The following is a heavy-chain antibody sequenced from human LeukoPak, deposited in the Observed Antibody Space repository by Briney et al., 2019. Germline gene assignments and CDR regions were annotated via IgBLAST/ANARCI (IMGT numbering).Heavy chain of an antibody. D-gene: IGHD3-10*01. V-gene: IGHV1-18*01. CDR1: LYTFPHYV. CDR3: AGTPKQFGELYQPGDP. J-gene: IGHJ5*02. Sequence: GAAVKVSHKACLYTFPHYVIPWVRQPPPQEVPWVGWISAYNCNANYAQKLQDRLTLTSDTSTTTAYMEMRRLRSDDTAIYYCAGTPKQFGELYQPGDPWGQGTLVTVSS. CDR2: ISAYNCNA.